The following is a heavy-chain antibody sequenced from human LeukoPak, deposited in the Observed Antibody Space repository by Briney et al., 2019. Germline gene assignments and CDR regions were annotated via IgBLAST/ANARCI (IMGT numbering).Heavy chain of an antibody. Sequence: GSLRLSCAASGFTFSSYGMHWVRQAPGKGLEWVAVISYDGSNKYYADSVKGRFTISRDNSKNTLYLQMNSLRAEDTAVYYCAKDRIYYYDSSGYYGHFDYWGQGTLVTVSS. V-gene: IGHV3-30*18. D-gene: IGHD3-22*01. J-gene: IGHJ4*02. CDR2: ISYDGSNK. CDR1: GFTFSSYG. CDR3: AKDRIYYYDSSGYYGHFDY.